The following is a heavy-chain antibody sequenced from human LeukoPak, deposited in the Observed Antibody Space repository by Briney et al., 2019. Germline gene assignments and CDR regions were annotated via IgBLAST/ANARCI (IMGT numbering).Heavy chain of an antibody. CDR1: GFTFSSYS. CDR3: ASREPYYYYMDV. D-gene: IGHD1-14*01. J-gene: IGHJ6*03. Sequence: GGSLRLSCAASGFTFSSYSMNWVRQAPGKGLEWVSSISSSSSYIYYADSVKGRFTISRDNAKNSLYLQMNSLRAEDTAVYYCASREPYYYYMDVWGKGTTVTASS. CDR2: ISSSSSYI. V-gene: IGHV3-21*01.